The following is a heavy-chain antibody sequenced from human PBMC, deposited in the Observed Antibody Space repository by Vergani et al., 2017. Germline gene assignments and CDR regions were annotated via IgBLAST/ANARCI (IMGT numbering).Heavy chain of an antibody. Sequence: EVQRLESGGDLVQPGGSLRLSCAASGFPFNHYAMNWVRQAPGKGLEGVSGISGSGGSTYYAGPVKGRFTISRDSSKNTLYLQMNSLGAGDTAVYYCAKANPRNSGYDYLYYYHAMDVWGQGTTVTVSS. CDR1: GFPFNHYA. CDR3: AKANPRNSGYDYLYYYHAMDV. CDR2: ISGSGGST. V-gene: IGHV3-23*01. J-gene: IGHJ6*01. D-gene: IGHD5-12*01.